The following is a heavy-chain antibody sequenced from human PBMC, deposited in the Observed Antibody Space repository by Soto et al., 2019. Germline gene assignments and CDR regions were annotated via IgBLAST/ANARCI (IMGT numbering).Heavy chain of an antibody. CDR2: ISGSGGST. Sequence: EVQLLESGGGLVQPGGSLRLSCAASGFTFSSYAMSWVRQAPGKGLEWVSAISGSGGSTYYADSVKGRFTISRDNSKNTLYLQMNSLRAEDTAVYYCAKGPGIAVAGSSHFEYWGQGTLVTVSS. D-gene: IGHD6-19*01. J-gene: IGHJ4*02. CDR3: AKGPGIAVAGSSHFEY. CDR1: GFTFSSYA. V-gene: IGHV3-23*01.